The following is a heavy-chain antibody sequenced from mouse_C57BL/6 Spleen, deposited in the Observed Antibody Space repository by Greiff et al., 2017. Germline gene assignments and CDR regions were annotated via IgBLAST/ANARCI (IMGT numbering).Heavy chain of an antibody. J-gene: IGHJ2*01. Sequence: QVQLQQPGAELVRPGSSVKLSCKASGYTFTSYWMDWVKQRPGQGLEWIGNIYPSDSATNCNQKFKDKATLTVDKSSSTAYMQLSSLTSEDSAVYYCSRTCYDGLGYWGQGTTLTVSS. CDR3: SRTCYDGLGY. CDR1: GYTFTSYW. CDR2: IYPSDSAT. V-gene: IGHV1-61*01. D-gene: IGHD2-12*01.